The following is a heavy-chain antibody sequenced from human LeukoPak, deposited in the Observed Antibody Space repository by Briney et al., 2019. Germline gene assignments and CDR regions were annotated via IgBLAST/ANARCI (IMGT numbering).Heavy chain of an antibody. CDR3: ARSGDFSFAY. CDR1: GGSISSGSW. CDR2: IYHSGGT. J-gene: IGHJ4*02. D-gene: IGHD6-25*01. V-gene: IGHV4-4*02. Sequence: PSGTLSLTCAVSGGSISSGSWWSWVRQPPEKGLEWIGEIYHSGGTNYNSSLKSRVTVSVDKSKNQFSLKLNSVTAADTAMYYCARSGDFSFAYWGQGTLVTVSS.